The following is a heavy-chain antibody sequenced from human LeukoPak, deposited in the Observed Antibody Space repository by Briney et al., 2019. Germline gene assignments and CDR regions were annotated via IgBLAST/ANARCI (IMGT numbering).Heavy chain of an antibody. Sequence: QAGGSLRLSCAASGFIFNNYATSWVRQAPGKGLEWVSSISTTGSTTYYADSVRGRFTISRDNSQNTLSLQMDSLTAADTAVYSCATYDLWTTYYTFQYWGQGTLVSVSS. V-gene: IGHV3-23*01. CDR1: GFIFNNYA. CDR3: ATYDLWTTYYTFQY. J-gene: IGHJ4*02. CDR2: ISTTGSTT. D-gene: IGHD3-3*01.